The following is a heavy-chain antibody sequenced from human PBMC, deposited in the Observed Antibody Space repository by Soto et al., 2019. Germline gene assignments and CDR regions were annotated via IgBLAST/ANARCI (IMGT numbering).Heavy chain of an antibody. J-gene: IGHJ4*02. CDR1: GFTFSSYG. CDR2: IWYDGSNK. D-gene: IGHD4-17*01. CDR3: ARDYGDYATVAYYFDY. Sequence: SLRLSCAASGFTFSSYGMHWVRQAPGKGLEWVAVIWYDGSNKYYADSVKGRFTISRDNSKNTLYLQMNSLRAEDTAVYYCARDYGDYATVAYYFDYWGQGTLVTVSS. V-gene: IGHV3-33*01.